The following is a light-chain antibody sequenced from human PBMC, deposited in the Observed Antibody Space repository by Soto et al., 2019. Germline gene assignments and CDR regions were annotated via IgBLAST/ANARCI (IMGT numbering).Light chain of an antibody. Sequence: DIQLTQSPSSLSASVGDRVTITCQASQDISNHLNWYQQKPGKAPNLLIYDASDLETGVPSRFSGGGSGTSFSFTINSLQPEDIATYYCQKHDGVPLFGPGTKVEIK. CDR1: QDISNH. V-gene: IGKV1-33*01. J-gene: IGKJ3*01. CDR2: DAS. CDR3: QKHDGVPL.